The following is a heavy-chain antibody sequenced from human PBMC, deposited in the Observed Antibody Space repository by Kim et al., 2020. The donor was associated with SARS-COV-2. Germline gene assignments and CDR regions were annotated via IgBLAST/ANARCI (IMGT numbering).Heavy chain of an antibody. Sequence: HADSLRGRFTIPRDNAKKTLYLQMSSLRVEDTAVYYCAREWARPNSDGMDVRGPGTTVTVSS. D-gene: IGHD1-26*01. CDR3: AREWARPNSDGMDV. J-gene: IGHJ6*02. V-gene: IGHV3-21*01.